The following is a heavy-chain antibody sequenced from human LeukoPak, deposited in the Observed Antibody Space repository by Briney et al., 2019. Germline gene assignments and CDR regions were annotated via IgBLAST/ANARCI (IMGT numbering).Heavy chain of an antibody. V-gene: IGHV3-66*03. CDR2: IYSRGTT. D-gene: IGHD6-19*01. CDR3: ARDSASGWYHDY. J-gene: IGHJ4*02. Sequence: GGSLRLSCAASGFTVSNNYMSWVRQAPGKWLEWVSVIYSRGTTYYADSVKGRFTISRDDSKNTLYLQMNSLRAEDTAVYFCARDSASGWYHDYWGQGTLVAVSS. CDR1: GFTVSNNY.